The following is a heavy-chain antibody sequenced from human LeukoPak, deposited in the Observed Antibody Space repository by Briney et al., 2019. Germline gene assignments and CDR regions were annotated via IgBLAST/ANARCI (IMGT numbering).Heavy chain of an antibody. D-gene: IGHD2-2*01. J-gene: IGHJ4*02. CDR2: IRYDGSNK. CDR1: GFTLSSYG. Sequence: GGSLRLSCAASGFTLSSYGMHWVRQAPGKGLEWVAFIRYDGSNKYYADSVKGRFTISRDNSKNTLYLQMNSLRAEDTAVYYCAKVSVSSTSTNGNYWGQGTLVTVSS. CDR3: AKVSVSSTSTNGNY. V-gene: IGHV3-30*02.